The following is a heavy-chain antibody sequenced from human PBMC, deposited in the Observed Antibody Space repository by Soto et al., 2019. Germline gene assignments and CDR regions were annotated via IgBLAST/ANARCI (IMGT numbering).Heavy chain of an antibody. V-gene: IGHV3-30*18. D-gene: IGHD3-10*01. CDR1: GFTFSSYG. CDR3: AKDFSLTMVRGAPGDYYYGMDV. CDR2: ISYDGSNK. Sequence: GGSLRLSCAASGFTFSSYGMHWVRQAPGKGLEWVAVISYDGSNKYYADSVKGRFTISRDNSKNTLYLQMNSLRAEDTAVYYCAKDFSLTMVRGAPGDYYYGMDVWGQGTTVTVSS. J-gene: IGHJ6*02.